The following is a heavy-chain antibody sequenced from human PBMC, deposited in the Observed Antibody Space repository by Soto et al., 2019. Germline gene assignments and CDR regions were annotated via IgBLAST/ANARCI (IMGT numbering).Heavy chain of an antibody. V-gene: IGHV1-2*02. CDR1: GYTFSGYY. D-gene: IGHD1-26*01. CDR2: IGPKSGGT. J-gene: IGHJ4*02. CDR3: GRGRSGELVIFY. Sequence: ASVKVSCKASGYTFSGYYIHWVRQAPGQAPEWVGEIGPKSGGTRYAQKFQGRVTMTKDTSITTVYMELRNLSPDDTAVYFCGRGRSGELVIFYWGQGTLVTVS.